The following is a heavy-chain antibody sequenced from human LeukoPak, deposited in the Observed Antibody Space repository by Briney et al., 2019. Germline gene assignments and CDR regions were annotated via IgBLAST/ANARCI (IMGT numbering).Heavy chain of an antibody. V-gene: IGHV4-34*01. D-gene: IGHD4-17*01. CDR2: INHSGST. Sequence: ASETLSLTCAVYGGSFSGYYWSWIRQPPGKGLEWIGEINHSGSTNYNPSLKSRVTISVDTSKNQFSLKLSSVTAADTAVYYCALCSTADYGDYERMEFDYWGQGTLVTVSS. CDR1: GGSFSGYY. J-gene: IGHJ4*02. CDR3: ALCSTADYGDYERMEFDY.